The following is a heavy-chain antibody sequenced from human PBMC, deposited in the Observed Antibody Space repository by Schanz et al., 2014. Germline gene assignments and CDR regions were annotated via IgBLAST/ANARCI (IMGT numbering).Heavy chain of an antibody. V-gene: IGHV3-48*02. CDR1: GFTFSSHS. D-gene: IGHD1-26*01. J-gene: IGHJ4*02. CDR2: ISGSGNTI. CDR3: ARRYSGRYCFDY. Sequence: EVQLVESGGGLVQPGGSLTLSCVASGFTFSSHSMNWVRQAPGQGLEWLSYISGSGNTIYYADSVKGRFTISRDNAKNSLSLQMDRLRDEDTAVYYCARRYSGRYCFDYWGQGTLVAVSS.